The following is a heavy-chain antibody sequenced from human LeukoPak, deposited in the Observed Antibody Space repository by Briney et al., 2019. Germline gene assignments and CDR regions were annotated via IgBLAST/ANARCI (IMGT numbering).Heavy chain of an antibody. V-gene: IGHV3-30*02. CDR3: AKDPDPPGNYFDY. J-gene: IGHJ4*02. CDR2: IRYDGSNK. Sequence: GGSLRLSCAASGFTFSSYGMHWVRQAPGKGLEWVAFIRYDGSNKYYADSVKGRSTISRDNSKNTLYLQMNSLRAEDTAVYYCAKDPDPPGNYFDYWGQGTLVTVSS. CDR1: GFTFSSYG. D-gene: IGHD1-14*01.